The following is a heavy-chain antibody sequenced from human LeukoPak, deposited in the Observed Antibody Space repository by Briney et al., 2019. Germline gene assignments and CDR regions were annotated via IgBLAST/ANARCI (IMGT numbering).Heavy chain of an antibody. J-gene: IGHJ6*03. Sequence: GGSLRLSCAASGFTFSSYSMNWVRQAPGKGLEWVSSISSSSGYIYYADSVKGRFTISRDNAKNSLYLQVNSLRAEDTAVYYCARVLGTPKNNYYYYYMDVWGKGTTVTVSS. V-gene: IGHV3-21*01. CDR2: ISSSSGYI. D-gene: IGHD1-14*01. CDR1: GFTFSSYS. CDR3: ARVLGTPKNNYYYYYMDV.